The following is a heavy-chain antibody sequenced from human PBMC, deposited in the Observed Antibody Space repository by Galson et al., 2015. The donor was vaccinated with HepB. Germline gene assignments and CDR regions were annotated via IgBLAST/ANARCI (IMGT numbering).Heavy chain of an antibody. J-gene: IGHJ4*02. CDR1: GYSFTSYW. CDR3: ARVISYYDSSGYLDY. V-gene: IGHV5-51*01. CDR2: IYPGDSDT. Sequence: QSGAEVKKPGESLRISCKGSGYSFTSYWIGWVRQMPGKGLEWMGIIYPGDSDTRYSPSFQGQVTISADKSISTAYLQWSSLKASDTAMYYCARVISYYDSSGYLDYWGQGTLVTVSS. D-gene: IGHD3-22*01.